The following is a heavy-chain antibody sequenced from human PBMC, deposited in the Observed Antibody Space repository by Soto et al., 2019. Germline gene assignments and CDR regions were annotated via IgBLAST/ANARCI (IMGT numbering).Heavy chain of an antibody. CDR1: GYTFTNYG. CDR2: ISAYNGNT. V-gene: IGHV1-18*01. CDR3: ARGRQLAGYFYYNWAV. D-gene: IGHD6-6*01. J-gene: IGHJ6*03. Sequence: ASVKVSCKASGYTFTNYGITWVRQAPEQGLEWMGWISAYNGNTHYTQRLQGRVTMTTDTSTSTAYMELRGLRSDDTAVYYCARGRQLAGYFYYNWAVGGKGTTVTVPS.